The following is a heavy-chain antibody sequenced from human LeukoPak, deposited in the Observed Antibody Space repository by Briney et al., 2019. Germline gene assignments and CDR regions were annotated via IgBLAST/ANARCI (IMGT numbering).Heavy chain of an antibody. Sequence: SETLSLTCGLYGGSFTDYSWSWLRPPPGKGLEWIGDINHSGSTSYNSALKSRVTISVDTSRNQFALKLSSVTAGDTADYYCARLGLYTSSWYRFYYFDYWGQGSPVSVSS. D-gene: IGHD6-19*01. CDR3: ARLGLYTSSWYRFYYFDY. CDR2: INHSGST. V-gene: IGHV4-34*01. CDR1: GGSFTDYS. J-gene: IGHJ4*02.